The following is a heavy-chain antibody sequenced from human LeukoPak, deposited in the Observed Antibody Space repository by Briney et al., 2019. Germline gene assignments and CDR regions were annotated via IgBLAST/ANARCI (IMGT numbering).Heavy chain of an antibody. CDR1: GGSFSGYY. CDR2: INHSGST. Sequence: SETLSLTCAVYGGSFSGYYWSWIRQPPGKGLEWIGEINHSGSTNYNPSLKSRVTISVDTSKNQFSLKLSSVTAADTAVYYCAGGLYYYDSSGMGDFDYWGQGTLVTVSS. J-gene: IGHJ4*02. CDR3: AGGLYYYDSSGMGDFDY. V-gene: IGHV4-34*01. D-gene: IGHD3-22*01.